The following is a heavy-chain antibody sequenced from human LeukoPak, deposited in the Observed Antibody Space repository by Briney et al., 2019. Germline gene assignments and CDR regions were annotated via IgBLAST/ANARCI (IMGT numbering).Heavy chain of an antibody. V-gene: IGHV1-69*05. J-gene: IGHJ6*03. D-gene: IGHD2-2*01. CDR2: IIPIFGTA. CDR1: GGTFSSYA. Sequence: ASVKVSCKASGGTFSSYAISWVRQAPGQGLEWMGGIIPIFGTANYAQKFQGRVTITTDESTSTAYMELSSLRSEDTAVYYCAGRYCSSTSCFYYYYYMDVWGKGTTVTVSS. CDR3: AGRYCSSTSCFYYYYYMDV.